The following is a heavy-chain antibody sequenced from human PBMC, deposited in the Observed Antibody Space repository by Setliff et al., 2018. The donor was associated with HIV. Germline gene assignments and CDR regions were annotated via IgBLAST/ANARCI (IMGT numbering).Heavy chain of an antibody. CDR2: IYHTGSS. D-gene: IGHD3-16*01. CDR3: ARDVDFVWGAPAD. CDR1: GFSISSRYY. J-gene: IGHJ4*02. V-gene: IGHV4-38-2*02. Sequence: PSETLSLTCDVSGFSISSRYYWGWIRQSPGKGLEWIGNIYHTGSSYYNPSLNDRATISLDTSKNQFSLKLNSVTAADTAVYYCARDVDFVWGAPADWSQGTLVTVSS.